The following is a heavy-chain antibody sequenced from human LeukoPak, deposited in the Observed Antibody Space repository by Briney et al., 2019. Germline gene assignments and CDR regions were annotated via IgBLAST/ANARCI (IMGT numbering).Heavy chain of an antibody. V-gene: IGHV1-24*01. CDR1: GYTLTELS. CDR3: ATGSGWTVTWGGSGYYFDY. D-gene: IGHD6-19*01. CDR2: VDPEDGET. J-gene: IGHJ4*02. Sequence: GASVKVSCKVSGYTLTELSMHWVRQAPGKGLEWMGGVDPEDGETIYAQKFQGRVTMTEDTSTDTAYMELSSLRSEDTAVYYCATGSGWTVTWGGSGYYFDYWGQGTLVTVSS.